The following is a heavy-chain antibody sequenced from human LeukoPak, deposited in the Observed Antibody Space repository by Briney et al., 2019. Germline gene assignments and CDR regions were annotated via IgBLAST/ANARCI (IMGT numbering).Heavy chain of an antibody. V-gene: IGHV4-34*01. Sequence: PSETLSLTCAVYGGSFSGYYWSWIRQPPGKGLEWIGEINHSGSTNYNPSLKSRVTISVDTSKNQLSLKLSSVTAADTAVYYCARRWLQFRGLAPFECWGQVTLVTVSS. CDR1: GGSFSGYY. CDR2: INHSGST. J-gene: IGHJ4*02. D-gene: IGHD5-24*01. CDR3: ARRWLQFRGLAPFEC.